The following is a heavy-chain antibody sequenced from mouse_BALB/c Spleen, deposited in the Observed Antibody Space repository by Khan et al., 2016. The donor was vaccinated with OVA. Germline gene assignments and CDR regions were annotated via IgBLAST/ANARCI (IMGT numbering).Heavy chain of an antibody. CDR3: ARTPYFSYVFDD. Sequence: QIQFVQSGPELKKPGATVKISCKASGHTFTKFGMNWVKQAPGKGLKWMGWINTYTGEPTYADDFNGRFAFSLETSTTTAYLQINNLKNEDTATYFCARTPYFSYVFDDWGQGTSVTVSA. CDR2: INTYTGEP. V-gene: IGHV9-3-1*01. CDR1: GHTFTKFG. D-gene: IGHD2-10*01. J-gene: IGHJ4*01.